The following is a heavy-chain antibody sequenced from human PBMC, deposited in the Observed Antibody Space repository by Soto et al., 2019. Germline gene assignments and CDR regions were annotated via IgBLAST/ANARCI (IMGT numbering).Heavy chain of an antibody. CDR2: IYYSGST. D-gene: IGHD3-16*01. V-gene: IGHV4-59*01. J-gene: IGHJ4*02. CDR1: GGSISSYY. CDR3: ARVRSYYDYVWGRFPPYYFDY. Sequence: SETLSLTCTVSGGSISSYYWSWIRQPPGKGLEWIGYIYYSGSTNYNPSLKSRVTISVDTSKNQFSLKLSSVTAADTAVYYCARVRSYYDYVWGRFPPYYFDYWGQGTLVTVSS.